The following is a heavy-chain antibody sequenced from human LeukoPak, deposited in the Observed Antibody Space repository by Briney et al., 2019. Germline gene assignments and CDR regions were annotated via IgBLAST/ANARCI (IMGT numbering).Heavy chain of an antibody. D-gene: IGHD4-17*01. Sequence: SETLSLTCTVSGGSISSGGYYWSWIRQHPGKGLEWIGYIYYSGSTYYNPSLKSRVTISVDTSKNQFSLKLSSVTAADTAVYYCARDLSVSGYGDYVVDPWGQGTLVTVSS. V-gene: IGHV4-31*03. J-gene: IGHJ5*02. CDR2: IYYSGST. CDR1: GGSISSGGYY. CDR3: ARDLSVSGYGDYVVDP.